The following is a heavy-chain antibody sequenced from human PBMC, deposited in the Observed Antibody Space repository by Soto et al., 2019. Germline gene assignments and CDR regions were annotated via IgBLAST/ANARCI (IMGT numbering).Heavy chain of an antibody. J-gene: IGHJ6*02. Sequence: EVHLLESGGDLVQPRGSLRLSCTASGLTFSTYAMSWVRQAPGKGLEWVSAIGGSGTGGRTYYADSVKGRFTISRDNSKNTVYLHMNSLRADDTAVYYCAKSPGGLDGYNSDYYGMDVWGQGTTVTVSS. CDR2: IGGSGTGGRT. D-gene: IGHD5-12*01. CDR1: GLTFSTYA. V-gene: IGHV3-23*01. CDR3: AKSPGGLDGYNSDYYGMDV.